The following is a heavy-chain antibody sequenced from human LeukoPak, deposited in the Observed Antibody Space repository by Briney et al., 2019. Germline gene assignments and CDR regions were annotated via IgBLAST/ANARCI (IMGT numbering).Heavy chain of an antibody. CDR1: GGTFSSYA. Sequence: SVKVSCKASGGTFSSYAISWVRQAPGQGLEWMGGIIPIFGTANYAQKFQGRVTITADESTSTAYMGLSSLRSEDTAVYYCARENGIGYYDSSGYYVGGWGQGTLVTVSS. V-gene: IGHV1-69*13. D-gene: IGHD3-22*01. J-gene: IGHJ4*02. CDR2: IIPIFGTA. CDR3: ARENGIGYYDSSGYYVGG.